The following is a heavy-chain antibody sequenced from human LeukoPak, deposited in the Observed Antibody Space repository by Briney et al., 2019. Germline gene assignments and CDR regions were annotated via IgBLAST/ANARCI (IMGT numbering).Heavy chain of an antibody. Sequence: SETLSLTCTVSGYSISSGYYWGWIRPPPGKGLEWIGSIYHSGSTYYNPSLKSRVTISVDTSKNQFSLKLSSVTAADTAVYYCARLVNRYYGSGSYYNRNNWFDPWGQGTLVTVSP. V-gene: IGHV4-38-2*02. D-gene: IGHD3-10*01. J-gene: IGHJ5*02. CDR1: GYSISSGYY. CDR2: IYHSGST. CDR3: ARLVNRYYGSGSYYNRNNWFDP.